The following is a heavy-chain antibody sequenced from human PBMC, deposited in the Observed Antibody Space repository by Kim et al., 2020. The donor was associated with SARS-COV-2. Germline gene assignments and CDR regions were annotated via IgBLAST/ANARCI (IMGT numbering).Heavy chain of an antibody. Sequence: TKYSQKFQGRVTITRDTSASTAYMELSSLRSEDTAVYYCARYTYWGWFDPWGQGTLVTVSS. CDR3: ARYTYWGWFDP. CDR2: T. D-gene: IGHD3-16*01. J-gene: IGHJ5*02. V-gene: IGHV1-3*01.